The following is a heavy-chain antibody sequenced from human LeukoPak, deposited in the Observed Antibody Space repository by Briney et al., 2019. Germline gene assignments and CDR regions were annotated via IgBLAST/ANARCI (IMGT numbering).Heavy chain of an antibody. D-gene: IGHD3-10*01. CDR2: IYTSGST. J-gene: IGHJ4*02. CDR1: GGSISSYY. Sequence: SETLSLTCTVSGGSISSYYWSWIRQPAGKGLEWIGRIYTSGSTNYNPSLKSRVTMSVDTSKNQFSLKLSSVTAADTAVYYCARDFCYASGSYFDYWGRGTLVTVSS. V-gene: IGHV4-4*07. CDR3: ARDFCYASGSYFDY.